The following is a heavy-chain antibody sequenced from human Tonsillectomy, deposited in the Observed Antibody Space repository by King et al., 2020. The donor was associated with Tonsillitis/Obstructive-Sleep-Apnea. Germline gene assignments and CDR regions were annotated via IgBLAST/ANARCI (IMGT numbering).Heavy chain of an antibody. V-gene: IGHV3-11*05. J-gene: IGHJ2*01. CDR3: ARGSLTTVTTNFDL. D-gene: IGHD4-17*01. Sequence: VQLVESGGGLVQPGGSLRLSCAASGFTFSDYYMSWIRQAPGKGLEWVSYVSSSSSYKNYADSVKGRFTISRDNAKNSLYLQMNSLRAEDTAVYYCARGSLTTVTTNFDLWGRGTLVTVSS. CDR1: GFTFSDYY. CDR2: VSSSSSYK.